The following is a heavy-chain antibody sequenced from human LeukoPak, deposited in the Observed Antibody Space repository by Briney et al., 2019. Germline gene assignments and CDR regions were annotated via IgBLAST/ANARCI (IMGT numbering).Heavy chain of an antibody. D-gene: IGHD6-6*01. Sequence: SETLSLTCTVSGGSISSSSYYWGWIRQPPGKGLEWIGSIYYSGSTYYNPSLKSRVTISVDTSKNQFSLKLSSVTAADTAVYYCARLAARRYYYYYMDVWGKGTTVTVSS. CDR2: IYYSGST. CDR1: GGSISSSSYY. J-gene: IGHJ6*03. CDR3: ARLAARRYYYYYMDV. V-gene: IGHV4-39*07.